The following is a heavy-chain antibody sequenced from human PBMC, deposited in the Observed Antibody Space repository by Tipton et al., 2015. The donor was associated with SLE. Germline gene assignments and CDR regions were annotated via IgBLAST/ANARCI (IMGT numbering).Heavy chain of an antibody. V-gene: IGHV4-34*01. J-gene: IGHJ6*02. CDR1: SESFSIYW. Sequence: LRLSCAVGSESFSIYWWTWIRQPPGKGLQWIGEISHTGRTNYNPSLQSRVTISVDRSNYHFSLRLASVTAADTAVYYCVRGSASGYFGMDVWDQGP. CDR3: VRGSASGYFGMDV. CDR2: ISHTGRT.